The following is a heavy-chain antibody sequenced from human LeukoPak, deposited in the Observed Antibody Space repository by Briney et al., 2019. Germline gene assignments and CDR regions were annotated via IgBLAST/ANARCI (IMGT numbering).Heavy chain of an antibody. Sequence: ASVEVSCKASGYTFTSYGISWVRQAPGQGLEWMGWISAYNGNTNYAQKLQGRVTMTTDTSTSTAYMELRSLRSDDTAVYYCARGERYYDFWSGYYTPGPYYFDYWGQGTLVTVSS. V-gene: IGHV1-18*01. D-gene: IGHD3-3*01. CDR1: GYTFTSYG. J-gene: IGHJ4*02. CDR2: ISAYNGNT. CDR3: ARGERYYDFWSGYYTPGPYYFDY.